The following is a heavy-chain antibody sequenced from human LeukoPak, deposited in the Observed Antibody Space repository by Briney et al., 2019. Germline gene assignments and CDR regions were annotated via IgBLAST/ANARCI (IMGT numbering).Heavy chain of an antibody. D-gene: IGHD2-2*02. CDR3: ARRGIVVVPAAIPLEALNWFDP. V-gene: IGHV3-7*01. CDR1: GFTFSSYW. CDR2: IKQDGSEK. Sequence: GGSLRLSCAASGFTFSSYWMSWVRQAPGKGLEWVANIKQDGSEKYYVDSVKGRFTISRDNAKNSLYLQMNSLRAEDAAVYYCARRGIVVVPAAIPLEALNWFDPWGQGTLVTVSS. J-gene: IGHJ5*02.